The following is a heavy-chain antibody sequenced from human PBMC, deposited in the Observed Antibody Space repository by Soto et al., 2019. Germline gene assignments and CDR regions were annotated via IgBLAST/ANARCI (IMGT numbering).Heavy chain of an antibody. V-gene: IGHV3-48*02. CDR3: AREGGSLNWFDP. CDR2: ISSSSSTI. Sequence: EVQLVESGGGLVQPGGSLRLSCAASGFTFSSYSMNWVRQAPGKGLEWVSYISSSSSTIYYADSVKGRFTISRDNAKNSLYMQMNRLRDEDTAVYYCAREGGSLNWFDPWGQGTLVTVSS. CDR1: GFTFSSYS. J-gene: IGHJ5*02. D-gene: IGHD1-26*01.